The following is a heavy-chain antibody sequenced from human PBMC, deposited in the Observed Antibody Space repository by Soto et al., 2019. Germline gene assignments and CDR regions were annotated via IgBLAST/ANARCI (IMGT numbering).Heavy chain of an antibody. D-gene: IGHD6-13*01. CDR1: GGTFSSYA. J-gene: IGHJ4*02. V-gene: IGHV1-69*01. CDR2: IIPIFGTA. CDR3: ARDWGSSSWNPFDY. Sequence: QVQLVQSGAEVKKPGSSVKVSCNASGGTFSSYAISWVRQAPGQGLEWMGGIIPIFGTANYAQKFQGRVTITADESTSTAYMELSSLRSEDTAVYYCARDWGSSSWNPFDYWGQGTLVTVSS.